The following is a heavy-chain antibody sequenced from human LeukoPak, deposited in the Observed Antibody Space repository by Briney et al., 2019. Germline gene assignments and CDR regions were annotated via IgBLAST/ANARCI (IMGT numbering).Heavy chain of an antibody. CDR2: IIPIFGTA. V-gene: IGHV1-69*13. J-gene: IGHJ4*02. Sequence: GASVKVSCKASGGTFSSYAISWVRQAPGQGLEWMGGIIPIFGTANYAQKFQGRVTITADESTSTAYMELSSLRSEDTAVYYCARGGYSYATPFRAPVDYWGQGTLVTVSS. CDR3: ARGGYSYATPFRAPVDY. D-gene: IGHD5-18*01. CDR1: GGTFSSYA.